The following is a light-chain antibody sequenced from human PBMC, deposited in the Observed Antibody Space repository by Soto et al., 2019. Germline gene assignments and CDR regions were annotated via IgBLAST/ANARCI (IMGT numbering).Light chain of an antibody. CDR1: QSVSSSY. J-gene: IGKJ2*01. V-gene: IGKV3-20*01. CDR2: GAS. CDR3: QQYGSSPPYT. Sequence: EMVLTQSPGTLPLSPGERATLSCRASQSVSSSYLAWYQQKPGQAPRLLIYGASSRATGIADRFSGSASGTDFTLTISGMEPEDCAVYYCQQYGSSPPYTFGQGTKLETK.